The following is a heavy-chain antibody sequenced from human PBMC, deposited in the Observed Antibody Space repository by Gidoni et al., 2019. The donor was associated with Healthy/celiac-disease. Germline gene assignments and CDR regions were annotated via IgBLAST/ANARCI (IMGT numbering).Heavy chain of an antibody. V-gene: IGHV3-30-3*01. CDR1: GFTVSSYA. Sequence: QVQLVESGGGVVQPGRSLRLSWAAAGFTVSSYAMHWVRKAPGKGLEWVAVISYDGSNKYYADSVKGRFTISRDNSKNTLYLQMNSLRAEDTAVYYCARDLTNLYSSSWSDPFYYYYGMDVWGQGTTVTVSS. D-gene: IGHD6-13*01. J-gene: IGHJ6*02. CDR3: ARDLTNLYSSSWSDPFYYYYGMDV. CDR2: ISYDGSNK.